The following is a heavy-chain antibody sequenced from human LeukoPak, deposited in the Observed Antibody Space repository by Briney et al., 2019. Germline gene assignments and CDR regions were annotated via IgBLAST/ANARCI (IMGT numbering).Heavy chain of an antibody. V-gene: IGHV4-34*01. CDR2: INHSGST. Sequence: PSETLSLTCAVYGGSFSGYYWRWIRQPPGKGLEWIGEINHSGSTNYNPAFKSRVTISVDTSKNQFSLKLSSVTAADTAVYYCARASYYDFWSGYYGPDAFDIWGQGTMVTVSS. CDR1: GGSFSGYY. J-gene: IGHJ3*02. CDR3: ARASYYDFWSGYYGPDAFDI. D-gene: IGHD3-3*01.